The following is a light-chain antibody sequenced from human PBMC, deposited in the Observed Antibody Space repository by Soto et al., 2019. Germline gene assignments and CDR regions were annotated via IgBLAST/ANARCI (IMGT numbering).Light chain of an antibody. V-gene: IGLV1-40*01. CDR2: GNS. Sequence: QYELAQPPSVSGAPGQRVTISCTGSSSNIGAGYDVHWYQQLPGTAPKLLIYGNSNRPSGVPDRFSGSKSGTSASLAITGLQAEDEADYYCQSYDSSLSGYVFGTGTKVTVL. CDR3: QSYDSSLSGYV. J-gene: IGLJ1*01. CDR1: SSNIGAGYD.